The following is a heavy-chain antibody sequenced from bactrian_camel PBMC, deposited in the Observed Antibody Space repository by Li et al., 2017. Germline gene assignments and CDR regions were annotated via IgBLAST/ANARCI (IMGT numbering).Heavy chain of an antibody. J-gene: IGHJ4*01. Sequence: HVQLVESGGGSVQAGGSLRLSCVVSGYSLTRSCMAWYRQAPGKEREGVATIDSHENLAYAGSIEGRFTISKDNDKNTLDLNRLSTEDTAMYYCQINDRQRGRGTQVTVS. CDR3: QINDRQ. D-gene: IGHD1*01. CDR2: IDSHENL. V-gene: IGHV3S53*01. CDR1: GYSLTRSC.